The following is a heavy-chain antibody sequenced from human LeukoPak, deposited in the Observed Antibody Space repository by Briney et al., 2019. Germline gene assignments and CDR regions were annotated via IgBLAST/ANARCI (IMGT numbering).Heavy chain of an antibody. CDR1: GGSVTTYGSC. D-gene: IGHD5-24*01. CDR2: DYCGGNT. CDR3: ARDLLQRSATGSLYYYYYGMDV. J-gene: IGHJ6*02. Sequence: SETLSLTCTVSGGSVTTYGSCWSWIRQPPGKGLEWIAYDYCGGNTNYNPSLKSRVTISVDTSKNQFSLKLSSVTAADTAVYYCARDLLQRSATGSLYYYYYGMDVWGQGTTVTVSS. V-gene: IGHV4-61*08.